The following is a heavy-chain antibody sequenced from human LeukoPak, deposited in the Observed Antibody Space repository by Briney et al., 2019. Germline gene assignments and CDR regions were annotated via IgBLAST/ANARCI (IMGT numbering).Heavy chain of an antibody. CDR1: GFTFGSYW. CDR3: AREGANSGSYYGYYYYGMDV. Sequence: GGSLRLSCAASGFTFGSYWMSWVRQAPGKGLEWVANIKQDGREKYYVDSVKGRFTISRDNAKNSLYLQMNSLRAEDTAVYYCAREGANSGSYYGYYYYGMDVWGQGTTVTVSS. J-gene: IGHJ6*02. CDR2: IKQDGREK. D-gene: IGHD1-26*01. V-gene: IGHV3-7*01.